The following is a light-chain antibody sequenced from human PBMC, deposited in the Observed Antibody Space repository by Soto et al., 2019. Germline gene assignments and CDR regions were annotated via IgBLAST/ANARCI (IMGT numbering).Light chain of an antibody. V-gene: IGKV3-11*01. Sequence: IVLTQSPATLSLSPGERATLSCRASQSVRSSLAWYQQKPGQAPRLLIYDASNRATGIPARFSGSGSGTDFTLTISSLEPEDFAVYYCQQRSNWLFTFGPGTKVDIK. CDR2: DAS. J-gene: IGKJ3*01. CDR1: QSVRSS. CDR3: QQRSNWLFT.